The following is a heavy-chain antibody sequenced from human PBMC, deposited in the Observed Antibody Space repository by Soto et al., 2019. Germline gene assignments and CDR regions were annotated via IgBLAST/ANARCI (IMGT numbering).Heavy chain of an antibody. D-gene: IGHD3-16*02. CDR1: GFTFSSYA. J-gene: IGHJ4*02. V-gene: IGHV3-23*01. CDR2: ISGSGGST. Sequence: EVQLLESGGGLVQPGGSLRLSCAASGFTFSSYAMSWVRQAPGKGLEWVSAISGSGGSTYYADSVKGRFTISRDNSKNTLYLQMNSLRAEDTAVYYCATAAYSVDYIWGSYRSADYWGQGTLVTVSS. CDR3: ATAAYSVDYIWGSYRSADY.